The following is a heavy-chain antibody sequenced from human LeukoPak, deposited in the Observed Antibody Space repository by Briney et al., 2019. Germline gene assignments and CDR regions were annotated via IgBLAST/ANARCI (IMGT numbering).Heavy chain of an antibody. V-gene: IGHV7-4-1*02. CDR3: ARDALLVRFDY. Sequence: ASVKVSCKASGYTLTDYAMHWVRQAPGQGLEWMGWINTNTGNPTYAQGFTGRFVFSFDTSVTTACLQISSLKAEDTAVYYCARDALLVRFDYWGQGTLVTVSS. CDR2: INTNTGNP. J-gene: IGHJ4*02. D-gene: IGHD2-8*02. CDR1: GYTLTDYA.